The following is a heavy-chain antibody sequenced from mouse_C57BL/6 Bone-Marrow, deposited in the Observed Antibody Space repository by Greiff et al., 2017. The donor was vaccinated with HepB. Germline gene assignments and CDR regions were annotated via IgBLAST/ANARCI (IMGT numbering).Heavy chain of an antibody. CDR3: SIDRFDYYFDY. D-gene: IGHD2-14*01. J-gene: IGHJ2*01. CDR2: INTGGTYT. CDR1: GFTFSTSG. V-gene: IGHV5-6*02. Sequence: DVKLVESGGDLVRPGGSLKLSCAASGFTFSTSGMSWVRQTPDKRLEWVATINTGGTYTYYADSVRGRFTISKASAKNTLFLLMSSLRSEDSGIYYCSIDRFDYYFDYWGQGTTLTVSS.